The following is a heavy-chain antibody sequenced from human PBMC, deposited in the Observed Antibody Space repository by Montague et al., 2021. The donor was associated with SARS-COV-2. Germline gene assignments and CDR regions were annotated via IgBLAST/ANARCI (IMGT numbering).Heavy chain of an antibody. D-gene: IGHD3-9*01. J-gene: IGHJ4*02. CDR1: GFSLSTNGVG. V-gene: IGHV2-5*02. CDR3: AHLIRYYDIFTGIPFDY. Sequence: PALVKPTQTLTLTCTFSGFSLSTNGVGVGWIRQPPGKALEWLALIYWDDDKRYSPSLKSRLTITKDTSKDQVVLSLTYVDPVDTATYYCAHLIRYYDIFTGIPFDYWGQGSQVTVSS. CDR2: IYWDDDK.